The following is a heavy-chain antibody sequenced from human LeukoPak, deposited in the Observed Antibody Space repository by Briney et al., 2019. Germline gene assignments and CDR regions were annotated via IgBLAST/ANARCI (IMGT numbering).Heavy chain of an antibody. CDR1: GYTFTSYY. CDR3: ARGSYGSGASGKVFDY. CDR2: INPSGGST. Sequence: GASEKVSCKASGYTFTSYYMHWVRQAPGQGLEWMGIINPSGGSTSYAQKFQGRVTMTRDMSTSTVYMELSSLRSEDTAVYYCARGSYGSGASGKVFDYWGQGTLVTVSS. V-gene: IGHV1-46*01. D-gene: IGHD2-15*01. J-gene: IGHJ4*02.